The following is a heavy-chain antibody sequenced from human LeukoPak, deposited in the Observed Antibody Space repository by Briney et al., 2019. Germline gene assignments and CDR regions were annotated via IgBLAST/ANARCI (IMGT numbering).Heavy chain of an antibody. CDR3: ARGDSSGYFDY. Sequence: GGSLRLSCAASGFTFSSYGMHWVRQAPGKGLEWVAVIWYDGSNKYYADSVKGRFIISRDNSKNTLYLQMNSLRAEDTAVYYCARGDSSGYFDYWGQGTLVTASS. CDR2: IWYDGSNK. V-gene: IGHV3-33*01. CDR1: GFTFSSYG. J-gene: IGHJ4*02. D-gene: IGHD3-22*01.